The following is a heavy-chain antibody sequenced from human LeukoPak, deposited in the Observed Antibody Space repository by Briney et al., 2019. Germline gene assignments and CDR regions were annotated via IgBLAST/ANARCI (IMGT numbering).Heavy chain of an antibody. V-gene: IGHV4-34*01. CDR2: INHSGST. D-gene: IGHD2-15*01. CDR1: GGSFSGYY. J-gene: IGHJ3*02. Sequence: SETLSLTCAVYGGSFSGYYWSWIRQPPGKGLEWIGEINHSGSTNYNPSLKSRVTISVDTSKNQFSLKLSSVTAADTAVYYCASSPLGYCSGGSCLKDAFDIWGQGTMVTVSS. CDR3: ASSPLGYCSGGSCLKDAFDI.